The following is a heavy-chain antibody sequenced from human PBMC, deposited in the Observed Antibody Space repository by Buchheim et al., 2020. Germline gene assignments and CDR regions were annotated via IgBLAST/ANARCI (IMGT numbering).Heavy chain of an antibody. Sequence: QVQLQESGPGLLKPSETLSLTCTVSSGSISGYYWSWIRQPPGKGLEWIGYIYYSGSTNYNPSLKSRVTISVDTSKNQFSLKLSSVTAADTAVYYCARLFYWDDSSGVSPRYYFDYWGQGTL. J-gene: IGHJ4*02. CDR1: SGSISGYY. CDR3: ARLFYWDDSSGVSPRYYFDY. CDR2: IYYSGST. V-gene: IGHV4-59*08. D-gene: IGHD3-22*01.